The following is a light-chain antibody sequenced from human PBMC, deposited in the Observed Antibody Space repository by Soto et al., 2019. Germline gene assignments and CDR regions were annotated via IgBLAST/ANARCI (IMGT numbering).Light chain of an antibody. Sequence: EVVMTQSPATLSVSPGERATLSCRASQSVSINLAWYQQKPGQAPRLLIYGASTRATGIPARFSGSGFATEFTLTISSLQSEDFAVYYCQQYNNWPPLTFGGGTKVEIK. CDR3: QQYNNWPPLT. CDR2: GAS. J-gene: IGKJ4*01. V-gene: IGKV3-15*01. CDR1: QSVSIN.